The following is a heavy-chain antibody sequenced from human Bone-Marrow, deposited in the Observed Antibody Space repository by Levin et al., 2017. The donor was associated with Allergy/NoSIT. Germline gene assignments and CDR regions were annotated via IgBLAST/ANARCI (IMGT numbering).Heavy chain of an antibody. V-gene: IGHV3-33*01. Sequence: GGSLRLSCAASGFTFSSYGMHWVRQAPGKGLEWVAVIWYDGSNKYYADSVKGRFTISRDNSKNTLYLQMNSLRAEDTAVYYCARVYSNDATGDYDYYMDSWGKGTTVTVSS. CDR3: ARVYSNDATGDYDYYMDS. D-gene: IGHD4-11*01. J-gene: IGHJ6*03. CDR2: IWYDGSNK. CDR1: GFTFSSYG.